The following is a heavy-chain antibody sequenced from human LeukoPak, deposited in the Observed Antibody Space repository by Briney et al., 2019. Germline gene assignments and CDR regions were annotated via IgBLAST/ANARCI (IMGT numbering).Heavy chain of an antibody. CDR2: IYYSGYT. D-gene: IGHD3-10*01. V-gene: IGHV4-59*08. CDR3: ASAYYSASGSYYTFDY. CDR1: GGSISSYY. J-gene: IGHJ4*02. Sequence: PSETLSLTCTVSGGSISSYYWSWIRQPPGKGLEWIGYIYYSGYTNYNPSLRSRVTISVDTSRKQFSLKLSSVTAADTAVYYCASAYYSASGSYYTFDYWGQGTLVTVSS.